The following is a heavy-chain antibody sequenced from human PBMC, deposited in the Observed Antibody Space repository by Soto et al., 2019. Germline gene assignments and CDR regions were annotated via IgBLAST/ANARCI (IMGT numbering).Heavy chain of an antibody. V-gene: IGHV1-69*12. CDR3: ARDVIAAAGTAG. CDR2: IIPIFGTA. Sequence: QVQLVQSGAEVKKPGSSVKVSCKASGGTFSSYAISWVRQAPGQGLEWMGGIIPIFGTANYAQKFQGRVTICAAXSRSTAYMELSSLRSEDTAVYYCARDVIAAAGTAGWGQGTLVTVSS. D-gene: IGHD6-13*01. CDR1: GGTFSSYA. J-gene: IGHJ4*02.